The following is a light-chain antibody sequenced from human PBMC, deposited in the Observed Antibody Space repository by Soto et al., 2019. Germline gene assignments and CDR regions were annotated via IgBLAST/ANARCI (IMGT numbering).Light chain of an antibody. J-gene: IGKJ3*01. CDR1: QTIRGW. CDR3: QQYKDYPFT. V-gene: IGKV1-5*01. Sequence: DIQMTQSPSTLSASVGDRVSITCRASQTIRGWLAWYQQKPGKATKLLIYDGSSLQSGVPSRFSGREAGAEFTLTISGLQPDDFATYYCQQYKDYPFTFGPGTKVETK. CDR2: DGS.